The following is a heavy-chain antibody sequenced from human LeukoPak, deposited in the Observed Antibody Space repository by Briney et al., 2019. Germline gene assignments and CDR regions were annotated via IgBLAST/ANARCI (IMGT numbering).Heavy chain of an antibody. Sequence: GGSLRLSCAASGFTFSSYWMHWVRQAPGKGLVWVSRINSDGSSTSYADSVKGRFTISRDNSKNTLYLQMNSLRAEDTAVYYCARGGYYDSSGYYYMYWGQGTLVTVSS. CDR2: INSDGSST. D-gene: IGHD3-22*01. CDR3: ARGGYYDSSGYYYMY. V-gene: IGHV3-74*01. J-gene: IGHJ4*02. CDR1: GFTFSSYW.